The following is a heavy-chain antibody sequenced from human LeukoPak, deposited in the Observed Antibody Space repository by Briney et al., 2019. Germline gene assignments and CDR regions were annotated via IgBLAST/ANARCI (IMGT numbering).Heavy chain of an antibody. D-gene: IGHD3-10*01. J-gene: IGHJ5*02. CDR3: AKDFSVGVTMIRGPFDP. Sequence: GGSLRLSCSAAGFTFSTYWMSWVRQAPGKGLEWVSGISGSGGSTYYADSMKGRFTISRDNSKNTLYLQINSLRAEDTAVYYCAKDFSVGVTMIRGPFDPWGQGTLVTVSS. CDR2: ISGSGGST. V-gene: IGHV3-23*01. CDR1: GFTFSTYW.